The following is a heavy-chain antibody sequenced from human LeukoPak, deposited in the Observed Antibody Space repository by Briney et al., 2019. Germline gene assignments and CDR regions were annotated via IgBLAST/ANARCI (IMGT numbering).Heavy chain of an antibody. D-gene: IGHD2-21*01. CDR3: ARDNSGTWYYFDY. Sequence: GGSLRLSCVASGFTFSSYGMHWVRQAPGKGLEWVAVIWYDGSNKYYADSVKGRFTISRDNSKNTLYLQMNSLRAEDTAIYYCARDNSGTWYYFDYWGQGILVTVSS. J-gene: IGHJ4*02. V-gene: IGHV3-33*01. CDR1: GFTFSSYG. CDR2: IWYDGSNK.